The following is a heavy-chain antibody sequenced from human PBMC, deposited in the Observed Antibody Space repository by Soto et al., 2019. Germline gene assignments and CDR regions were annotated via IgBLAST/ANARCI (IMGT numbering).Heavy chain of an antibody. CDR1: GFTFSSYA. Sequence: GGSLRLSCAASGFTFSSYAMSWVRQAPGKGLEWVSAISGCGGSTYYADSVKGRFTISRDNSKNTLYLQMNSLRAEDTAVYYCAKDPFRQWLVPLCYFDYWGQGTLVTVSS. CDR3: AKDPFRQWLVPLCYFDY. V-gene: IGHV3-23*01. D-gene: IGHD6-19*01. CDR2: ISGCGGST. J-gene: IGHJ4*02.